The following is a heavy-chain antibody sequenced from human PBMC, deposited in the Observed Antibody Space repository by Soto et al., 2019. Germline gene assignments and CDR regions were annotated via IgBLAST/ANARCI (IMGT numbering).Heavy chain of an antibody. CDR3: ARATSFSGHHGY. CDR1: GGSFSSGGYY. D-gene: IGHD2-8*02. CDR2: ISYSGST. Sequence: QLQLQESGPGLVKPSQTLSLACTVSGGSFSSGGYYWSWIRQLPGKGLEWIGYISYSGSTYYNPSLKSRFTISLDTSKTQFSLKLSSVTAADTAVYYCARATSFSGHHGYWGQGTLVTVSS. J-gene: IGHJ4*02. V-gene: IGHV4-31*03.